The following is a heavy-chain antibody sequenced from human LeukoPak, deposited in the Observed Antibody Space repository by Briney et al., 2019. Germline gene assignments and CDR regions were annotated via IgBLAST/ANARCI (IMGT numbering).Heavy chain of an antibody. Sequence: GGSLRLSCAASRLTLSGYSMHWVRQAPGKGLEWVSSISSSSSHIYYEDSVKGRFTISRDNAKNSLYLQMNSPRAEDTAVYYCARGPSGSAFYYYYYYMDVWGKGTTVTVSS. V-gene: IGHV3-21*01. J-gene: IGHJ6*03. CDR2: ISSSSSHI. D-gene: IGHD3-10*01. CDR3: ARGPSGSAFYYYYYYMDV. CDR1: RLTLSGYS.